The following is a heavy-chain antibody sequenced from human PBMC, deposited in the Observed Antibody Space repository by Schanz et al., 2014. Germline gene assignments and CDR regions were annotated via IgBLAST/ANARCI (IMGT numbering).Heavy chain of an antibody. CDR3: VKDLQRELLRDDHYYGMDV. CDR1: GFTFSDYY. D-gene: IGHD1-26*01. J-gene: IGHJ6*02. Sequence: VQLVESGGGLVKPGGSLRLSCAASGFTFSDYYMNWIRQAPGKGLEWVSAISGSGGDTYYADSVKGRFTLSRDNSKNTLYLQMNSLIVEDTAVYYCVKDLQRELLRDDHYYGMDVWGQGTTVTVSS. V-gene: IGHV3-23*04. CDR2: ISGSGGDT.